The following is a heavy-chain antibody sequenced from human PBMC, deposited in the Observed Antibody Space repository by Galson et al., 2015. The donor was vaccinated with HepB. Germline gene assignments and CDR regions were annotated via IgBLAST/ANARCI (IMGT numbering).Heavy chain of an antibody. V-gene: IGHV3-23*01. Sequence: SLRLSCAASGFTFSSYAMSWVRQAPGKGLEWVSAISGSGGSTYYADSVKGRFTISRDNSKNTLYLQMNSLRAEDTAVYYCAKDGERGPAMGPLDYWGQGTLVTVSS. CDR2: ISGSGGST. J-gene: IGHJ4*02. CDR1: GFTFSSYA. CDR3: AKDGERGPAMGPLDY. D-gene: IGHD5-18*01.